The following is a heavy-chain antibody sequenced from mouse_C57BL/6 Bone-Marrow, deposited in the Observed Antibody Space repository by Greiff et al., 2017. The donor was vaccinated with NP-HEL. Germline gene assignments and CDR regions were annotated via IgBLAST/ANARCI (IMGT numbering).Heavy chain of an antibody. CDR2: IRSKSNNYAT. CDR1: GFSFNTYA. V-gene: IGHV10-1*01. D-gene: IGHD2-3*01. Sequence: EVKLVESGGGLVQPKGSLKLSCAASGFSFNTYAMNWVRQAPGKGLEWVARIRSKSNNYATYYADSVKDRFTISRDDSESMLYLQMNNLKTEDTAVYDFVRPLDGHSSWFAYWGQGTLVTVSA. CDR3: VRPLDGHSSWFAY. J-gene: IGHJ3*01.